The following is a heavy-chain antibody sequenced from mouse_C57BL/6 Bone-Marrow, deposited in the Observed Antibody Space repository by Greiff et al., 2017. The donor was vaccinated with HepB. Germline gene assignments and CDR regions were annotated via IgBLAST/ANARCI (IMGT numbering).Heavy chain of an antibody. J-gene: IGHJ2*01. V-gene: IGHV5-6*01. CDR2: ISSGGSYT. CDR1: GFTFSSYG. CDR3: ARQIYY. Sequence: EVQLQESGGDLVKPGGSLKLSCAASGFTFSSYGMSWVRQTPDKRLEWVATISSGGSYTYYPDSVKGRFTISRDNAKNTLYLQMSSLKSEDTAMYYCARQIYYWGQGTTLTVSS.